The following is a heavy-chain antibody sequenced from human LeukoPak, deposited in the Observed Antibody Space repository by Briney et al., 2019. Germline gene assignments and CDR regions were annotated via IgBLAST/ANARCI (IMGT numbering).Heavy chain of an antibody. V-gene: IGHV3-15*01. J-gene: IGHJ4*02. CDR3: AKSGGIWFGELAQYYFDY. CDR1: GFAFTNAW. CDR2: IKRKTDGGTT. D-gene: IGHD3-10*01. Sequence: GGSLRLSCAASGFAFTNAWMSWVRQAPGKGLEWVARIKRKTDGGTTDYAAPVKGRFTISRDDSQNTVYLQMNSLRAEDTAVYYCAKSGGIWFGELAQYYFDYWGQGTLVTVSS.